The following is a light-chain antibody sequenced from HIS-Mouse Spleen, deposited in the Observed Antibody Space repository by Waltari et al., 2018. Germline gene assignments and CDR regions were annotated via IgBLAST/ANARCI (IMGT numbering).Light chain of an antibody. CDR1: ALPKKY. CDR2: EDS. J-gene: IGLJ3*02. CDR3: YSTDSSGNRV. V-gene: IGLV3-10*01. Sequence: SYELTQPPSVSVSPGQTARITCSGDALPKKYAYWYQQKSGQAPVLVIYEDSKRPSGIPEGCSGSSSGTMATLTISGAQVEDEADYYCYSTDSSGNRVFGGGTKLTVL.